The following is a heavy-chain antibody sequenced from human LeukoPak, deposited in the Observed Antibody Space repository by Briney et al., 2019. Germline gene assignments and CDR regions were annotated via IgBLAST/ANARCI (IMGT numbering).Heavy chain of an antibody. V-gene: IGHV4-59*01. CDR1: GGSISSYY. J-gene: IGHJ2*01. CDR3: ARTYGSSGLGYFDL. D-gene: IGHD6-13*01. CDR2: IYYSGST. Sequence: SETLSLTCSVTGGSISSYYWTWIRQPPGKGLEWIGYIYYSGSTNYNPSLKSRVTISVDTSKNQFSLKLSSVTAADTAVYYCARTYGSSGLGYFDLWGRGTLVTVSS.